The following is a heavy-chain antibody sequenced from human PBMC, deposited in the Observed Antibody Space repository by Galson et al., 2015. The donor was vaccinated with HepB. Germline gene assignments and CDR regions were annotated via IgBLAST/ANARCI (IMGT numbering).Heavy chain of an antibody. CDR2: ISSSSSYI. D-gene: IGHD3-3*01. CDR1: GFTFSSYS. V-gene: IGHV3-21*01. J-gene: IGHJ4*02. CDR3: ATQYYDFWSGYHRSRDY. Sequence: SLRLSCAASGFTFSSYSMNWVRQAPGKGLEWVSSISSSSSYIYYADSVKGRFTISRDNAKNSLYLQMNSLRAEDTAVYYCATQYYDFWSGYHRSRDYWGQGTLVTVSS.